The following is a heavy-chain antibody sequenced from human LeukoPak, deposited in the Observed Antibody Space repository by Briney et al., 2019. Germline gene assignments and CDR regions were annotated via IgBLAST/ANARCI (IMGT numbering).Heavy chain of an antibody. CDR1: GFTFSSYA. CDR3: ARRPIAAAGTLDY. V-gene: IGHV3-23*01. CDR2: ISGSGGST. D-gene: IGHD6-13*01. Sequence: PGGSLRLSCAASGFTFSSYAMSWVRQAPGKGLEWVSAISGSGGSTYYADSVKGRFTISRDNSKNTLYLQMNSRRAEDTAVYYCARRPIAAAGTLDYWGQGTLVTVSS. J-gene: IGHJ4*02.